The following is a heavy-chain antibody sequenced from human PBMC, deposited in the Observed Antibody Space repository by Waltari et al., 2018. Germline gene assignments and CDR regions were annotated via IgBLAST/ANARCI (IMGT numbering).Heavy chain of an antibody. CDR1: GGSMSGYY. J-gene: IGHJ4*02. CDR2: VHHSGGN. CDR3: LRNPGH. V-gene: IGHV4-59*01. Sequence: QVHLQESGPGLVKPSETLSLTCTVPGGSMSGYYWNWIRQPPGKELEWIGCVHHSGGNKYNPSLMIRATISLDMSTNQFSLKLSSVTAADTAVYYCLRNPGHWGQGIMVTVSS.